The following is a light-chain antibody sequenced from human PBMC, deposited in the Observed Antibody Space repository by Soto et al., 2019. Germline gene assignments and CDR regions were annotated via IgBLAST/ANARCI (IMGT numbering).Light chain of an antibody. CDR2: GAS. CDR3: QKYDKWPWT. V-gene: IGKV3-15*01. CDR1: QSVGSN. J-gene: IGKJ1*01. Sequence: EIMMTQSPATLPVSPGQRVTLSCRASQSVGSNLAWYQQTPGQAPRLLIYGASTRATDVPARFSGSGSGTEFNLTISSLQSEDFAVYYCQKYDKWPWTFGQGTKVEIK.